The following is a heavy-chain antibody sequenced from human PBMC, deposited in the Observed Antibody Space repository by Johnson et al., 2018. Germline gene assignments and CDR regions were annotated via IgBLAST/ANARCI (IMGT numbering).Heavy chain of an antibody. CDR2: IIPIFGAA. D-gene: IGHD3-10*01. V-gene: IGHV1-69*01. CDR1: GGTFSSYG. J-gene: IGHJ3*01. CDR3: ARALGTLWSGESDVYDV. Sequence: QVQLVQSGAEVKRPGSSLEVSCKASGGTFSSYGISWVRQAPGQGLEWMGGIIPIFGAANYAQQFQGRVTITADEYASTVDMELRRLQSDDPAVYYCARALGTLWSGESDVYDVWGQGTMVTVSS.